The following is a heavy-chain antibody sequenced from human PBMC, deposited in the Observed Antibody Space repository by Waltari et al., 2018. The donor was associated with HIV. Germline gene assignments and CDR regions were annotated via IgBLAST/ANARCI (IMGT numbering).Heavy chain of an antibody. V-gene: IGHV1-24*01. D-gene: IGHD1-26*01. Sequence: QVQLVQSGAEVKQPGASVKVSCKVSAYTLTESSMHWARQAPGTGLEWMGGFDPEDGETIYAQKFQGRVTMTEDTSTDTAYMELSSLRSEDTAVYYCATTVVGATRTFDLWGRGTLVTVSS. CDR3: ATTVVGATRTFDL. CDR1: AYTLTESS. CDR2: FDPEDGET. J-gene: IGHJ2*01.